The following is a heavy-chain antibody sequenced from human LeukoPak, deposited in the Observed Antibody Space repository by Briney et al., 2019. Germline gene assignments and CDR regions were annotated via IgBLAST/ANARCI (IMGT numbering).Heavy chain of an antibody. V-gene: IGHV3-74*01. D-gene: IGHD2-2*02. CDR3: ASFSGRIPS. CDR1: GFTFRSYW. J-gene: IGHJ5*02. Sequence: GGSLRLSCAASGFTFRSYWMHWGRQAPGKGLVWVSHINSDGSNTDYAYSVKGRFTISRDNAKNTMYLQMNSLRAKATHVYDCASFSGRIPSWGQGTLITVSS. CDR2: INSDGSNT.